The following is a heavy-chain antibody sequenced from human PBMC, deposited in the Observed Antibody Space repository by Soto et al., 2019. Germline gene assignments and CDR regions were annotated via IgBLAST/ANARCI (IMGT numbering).Heavy chain of an antibody. CDR1: GGTFSSYA. Sequence: QVQLVQSGAEVKKPGSSVKVSCKASGGTFSSYAISWVRQAPGQGLEWMGGIIPIFGTANYAQKFQGRVTITADESTSTDYMELSSLRSEDTAVYYCARGKNVVGIEQHAYYYYYYGMDVWGQGTTVTVSS. V-gene: IGHV1-69*01. CDR3: ARGKNVVGIEQHAYYYYYYGMDV. D-gene: IGHD2-2*01. CDR2: IIPIFGTA. J-gene: IGHJ6*02.